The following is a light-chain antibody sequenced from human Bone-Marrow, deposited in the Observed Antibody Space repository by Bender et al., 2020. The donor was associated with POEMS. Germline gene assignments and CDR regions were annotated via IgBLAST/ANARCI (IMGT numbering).Light chain of an antibody. CDR3: CSYAGDATYV. CDR1: SSDVGNYNL. J-gene: IGLJ1*01. Sequence: QSALTQPASVSGSPGQSITISCTGTSSDVGNYNLVSWYQQHPGEAPKLMIYEASKRPSGVSYRFSGSKAGNTASLTISGLQAEDEADYYCCSYAGDATYVFGAGTKVTVL. CDR2: EAS. V-gene: IGLV2-23*01.